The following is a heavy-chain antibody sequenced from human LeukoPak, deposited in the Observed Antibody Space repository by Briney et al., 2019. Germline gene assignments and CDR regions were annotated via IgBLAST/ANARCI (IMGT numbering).Heavy chain of an antibody. D-gene: IGHD3-22*01. CDR3: ARTGKYYDSSGYYDY. CDR2: ISSSGSTI. V-gene: IGHV3-11*01. Sequence: GGSLRLSCAASGFTFSDYYMSWIRQAPGKGLEWVSYISSSGSTIYYADSVKGRFTISRDNANNSLYLQMNSLRAEDTAVYYCARTGKYYDSSGYYDYWGQGTLVTVSS. CDR1: GFTFSDYY. J-gene: IGHJ4*02.